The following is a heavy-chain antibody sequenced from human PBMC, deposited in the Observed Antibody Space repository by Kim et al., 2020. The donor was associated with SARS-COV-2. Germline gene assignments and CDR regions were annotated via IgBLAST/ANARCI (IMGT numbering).Heavy chain of an antibody. D-gene: IGHD3-22*01. CDR2: INAGNGNT. CDR3: ARDGRYYYDSSGYPWVY. V-gene: IGHV1-3*01. J-gene: IGHJ4*02. Sequence: ASVKVSCKASGYTFTSYAMHWVRQAPGQRLEWMGWINAGNGNTKYSQKFQGRVTITRDTSASTAYMELSSLRSEDTAVYYCARDGRYYYDSSGYPWVYWGKGTLVTVSS. CDR1: GYTFTSYA.